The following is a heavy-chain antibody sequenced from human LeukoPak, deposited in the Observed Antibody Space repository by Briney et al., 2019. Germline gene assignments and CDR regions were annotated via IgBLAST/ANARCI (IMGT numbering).Heavy chain of an antibody. Sequence: SETLSLTCTVSGGSISSYYWSWLRQPPGKGLEWIGYIYYSGSTNYNPSLKSRVTISVDTSKNQFSLKLSSVTAADTAVYYCARRYYDSSGSHPVDAFDIWGQGTMVTVSS. CDR2: IYYSGST. CDR3: ARRYYDSSGSHPVDAFDI. V-gene: IGHV4-59*01. J-gene: IGHJ3*02. D-gene: IGHD3-22*01. CDR1: GGSISSYY.